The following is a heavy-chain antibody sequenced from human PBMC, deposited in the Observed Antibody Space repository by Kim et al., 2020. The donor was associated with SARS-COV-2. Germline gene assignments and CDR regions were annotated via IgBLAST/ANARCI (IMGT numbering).Heavy chain of an antibody. J-gene: IGHJ4*02. CDR1: GFTFSSYW. Sequence: GGSLRLSCAASGFTFSSYWMSWVRQAPGKGLEWVANIKQDGSEKYYVDSVKGRFTISRDNAKNSLYLQMNSLRAEDTAVYYCARESWLRFEGHNSSGLNWGQGTLVTVSS. CDR3: ARESWLRFEGHNSSGLN. CDR2: IKQDGSEK. V-gene: IGHV3-7*03. D-gene: IGHD5-12*01.